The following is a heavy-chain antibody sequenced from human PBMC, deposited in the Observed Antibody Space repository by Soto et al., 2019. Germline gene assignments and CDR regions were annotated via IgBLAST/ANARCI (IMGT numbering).Heavy chain of an antibody. D-gene: IGHD3-10*01. V-gene: IGHV3-30*18. CDR3: AKDRVWFGEQNYFAY. CDR2: ISYDGSNK. J-gene: IGHJ4*02. CDR1: GFTFSSYG. Sequence: QVQLVESGGGVVQPGRSLRLSCAASGFTFSSYGMHWVRQAPGKGLEWVAVISYDGSNKYYADSVKGRFTISRDNSKNTLYLQMNSLRAEDTAVYYCAKDRVWFGEQNYFAYWGQGTLVTVSS.